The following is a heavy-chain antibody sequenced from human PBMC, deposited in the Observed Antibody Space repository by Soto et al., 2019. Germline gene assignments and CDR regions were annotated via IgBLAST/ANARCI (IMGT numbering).Heavy chain of an antibody. V-gene: IGHV3-49*03. CDR1: GFTFGDYA. CDR2: IRSKAYGGTT. D-gene: IGHD3-22*01. J-gene: IGHJ4*02. Sequence: PGGSLRLSCTASGFTFGDYAMSWFRQAPGKGLEWVGFIRSKAYGGTTEYAASVKGRFTISRDDSKSIAYLQMNSLKTEDTAVNYCTRDRDSSGYYYYWGQGTLVTVSS. CDR3: TRDRDSSGYYYY.